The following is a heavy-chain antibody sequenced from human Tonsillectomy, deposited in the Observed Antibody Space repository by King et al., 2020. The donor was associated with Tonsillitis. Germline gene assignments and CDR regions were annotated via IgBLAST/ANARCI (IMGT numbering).Heavy chain of an antibody. D-gene: IGHD3-22*01. J-gene: IGHJ6*02. Sequence: QLVQSGAEVKKSGSSVKVSCKASGGTFLSYAFSWVRQAPGQGLVWMGGIIPVFGTTNYAQKFQGRVTITAEESPSTVYMEMSSLRFGDTATYYCAGDLWDSSGYGNYSYYGMDVWGQGTTVTVSS. CDR3: AGDLWDSSGYGNYSYYGMDV. V-gene: IGHV1-69*01. CDR1: GGTFLSYA. CDR2: IIPVFGTT.